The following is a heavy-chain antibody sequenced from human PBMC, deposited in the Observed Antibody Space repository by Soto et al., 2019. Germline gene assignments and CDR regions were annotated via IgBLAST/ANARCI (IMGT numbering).Heavy chain of an antibody. D-gene: IGHD2-2*01. CDR3: ARVDILPAAKSAGFDY. J-gene: IGHJ4*02. CDR2: ISSSSSTI. CDR1: GFTFSSYS. V-gene: IGHV3-48*02. Sequence: GGSLRLSCAASGFTFSSYSMNWVRQAPGKGLEWVSYISSSSSTIYYADSVKGRFTISRDNAKNSLYLQMNSLRDEDTAVYYCARVDILPAAKSAGFDYWGQGTLVTVSS.